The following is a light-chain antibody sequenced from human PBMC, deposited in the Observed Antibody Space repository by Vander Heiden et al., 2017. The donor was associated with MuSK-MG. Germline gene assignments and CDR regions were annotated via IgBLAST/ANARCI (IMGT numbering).Light chain of an antibody. CDR2: KTS. V-gene: IGKV1-5*03. CDR1: QSISSW. J-gene: IGKJ4*01. Sequence: DIQMTQSPSTLSSSVGDRVTITCRASQSISSWLAWYQQKPGKAPKLLIYKTSSLESGVPSRFSGSGSGTDFTLTISSLQPDDFATYDCQQYGSNPLTFGGGTKVEIK. CDR3: QQYGSNPLT.